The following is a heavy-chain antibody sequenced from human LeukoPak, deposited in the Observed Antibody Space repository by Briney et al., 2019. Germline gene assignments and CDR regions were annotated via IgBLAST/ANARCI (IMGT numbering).Heavy chain of an antibody. Sequence: ASVKVSCKASGYTFTGYYMHWVRQAPGQGLEWMGWINPNSGGTNYAQKFQGRVTMTRDTSISTAYMELSRLRSDDTAVYYCARDWYYYDSSGQLDYWGQGTLVTVSS. V-gene: IGHV1-2*02. CDR1: GYTFTGYY. J-gene: IGHJ4*02. CDR3: ARDWYYYDSSGQLDY. D-gene: IGHD3-22*01. CDR2: INPNSGGT.